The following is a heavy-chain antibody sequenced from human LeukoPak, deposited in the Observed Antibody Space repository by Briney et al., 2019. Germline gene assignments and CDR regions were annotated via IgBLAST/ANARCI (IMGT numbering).Heavy chain of an antibody. D-gene: IGHD1-1*01. CDR2: ISSSSSYI. CDR1: GFTFSSYS. V-gene: IGHV3-21*01. CDR3: ATKLERRTEPFDY. J-gene: IGHJ4*02. Sequence: PRGSLRLSCAASGFTFSSYSMNWVRQAPGKGLEWVSSISSSSSYIYYADSVKGRFTISRDNAKNSLYLQMNSLRAEDTAVYYCATKLERRTEPFDYWGQGTLVTVSS.